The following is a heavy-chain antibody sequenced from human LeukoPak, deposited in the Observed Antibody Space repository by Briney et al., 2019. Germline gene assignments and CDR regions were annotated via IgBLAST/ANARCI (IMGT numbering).Heavy chain of an antibody. D-gene: IGHD2-15*01. CDR1: GGSLSGYY. J-gene: IGHJ4*02. Sequence: SETLSLTCAVYGGSLSGYYWSWIRQPPGKGLEWIGEINHSGSTNYNPSLKSRVTISVDTSKNQFSLKLSSVTAADTAVYYCARGRLVVVAAGPLRYWGQGTLVTVSS. CDR3: ARGRLVVVAAGPLRY. CDR2: INHSGST. V-gene: IGHV4-34*01.